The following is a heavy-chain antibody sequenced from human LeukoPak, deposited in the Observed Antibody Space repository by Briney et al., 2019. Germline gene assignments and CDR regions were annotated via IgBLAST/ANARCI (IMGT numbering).Heavy chain of an antibody. Sequence: SETLSLTCSVSGGXINNYYCSWIRQPPGKGLEWIGYIYYSGSTNYNPSLKGRVTISVDTSKNQFSLKLTSVTAADTAVYYCVRDYGSGTYYNSGFDPWGQGTLVTVSS. CDR2: IYYSGST. J-gene: IGHJ5*02. CDR1: GGXINNYY. CDR3: VRDYGSGTYYNSGFDP. D-gene: IGHD3-10*01. V-gene: IGHV4-59*01.